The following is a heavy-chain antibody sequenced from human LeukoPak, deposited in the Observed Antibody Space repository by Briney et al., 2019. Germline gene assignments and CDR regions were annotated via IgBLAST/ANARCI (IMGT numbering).Heavy chain of an antibody. D-gene: IGHD2-21*02. CDR1: GVTFSSYT. J-gene: IGHJ4*02. CDR3: ARAVTVVTRGGLVFVY. Sequence: GGSLRLSCAASGVTFSSYTMNWVRQAPGQGLEWVSYISSSIDTIYYAHSLKGRFTISGDNAKNSPFLQMNSLRDEDTSVYYCARAVTVVTRGGLVFVYWGQGTLVSVSS. V-gene: IGHV3-48*02. CDR2: ISSSIDTI.